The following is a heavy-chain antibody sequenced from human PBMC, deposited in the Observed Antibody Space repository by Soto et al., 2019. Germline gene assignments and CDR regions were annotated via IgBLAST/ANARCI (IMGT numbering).Heavy chain of an antibody. J-gene: IGHJ6*02. CDR3: AKNGQPPYYYYGMDV. D-gene: IGHD2-8*01. CDR1: GYTFSRYG. V-gene: IGHV1-18*01. Sequence: QGQLVQSGPEVKKPGASVKVSCKASGYTFSRYGISWVRQAPGQGLEWMGWVSGYNGDTKYAQKVQGRVTMTIDTSTYTAYMELRSLTSDDTAKYYCAKNGQPPYYYYGMDVWGQGTTVTVPS. CDR2: VSGYNGDT.